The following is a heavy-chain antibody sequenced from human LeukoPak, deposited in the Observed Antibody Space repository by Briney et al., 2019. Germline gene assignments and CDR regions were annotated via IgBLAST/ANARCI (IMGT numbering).Heavy chain of an antibody. D-gene: IGHD3-10*01. J-gene: IGHJ6*03. CDR1: GGTFSSYA. Sequence: GASVKVSCKASGGTFSSYAISWVRQAPGQGLEWMGRIIPIFGTANYAQKFQGRVTITTDESTITAYMELSSLRSEDTAVYYCARDLFGGPEYYYYYYMDVWGKGTTVTVSS. CDR3: ARDLFGGPEYYYYYYMDV. CDR2: IIPIFGTA. V-gene: IGHV1-69*05.